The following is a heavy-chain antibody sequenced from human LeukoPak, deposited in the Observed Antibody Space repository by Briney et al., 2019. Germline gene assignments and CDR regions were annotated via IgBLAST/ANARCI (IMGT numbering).Heavy chain of an antibody. CDR3: ARDRAEAVAGHDYYFDY. V-gene: IGHV6-1*01. J-gene: IGHJ4*02. CDR1: GDSFSSNSAA. CDR2: TYYRSKLYN. Sequence: SQTLSLTCALSGDSFSSNSAAWNWIRQSPSRGLEWLGRTYYRSKLYNDYAVSVKSRITINPDTSKNQFSLQLNSVTPEDTAVYYCARDRAEAVAGHDYYFDYWGQGTLVTVSS. D-gene: IGHD6-19*01.